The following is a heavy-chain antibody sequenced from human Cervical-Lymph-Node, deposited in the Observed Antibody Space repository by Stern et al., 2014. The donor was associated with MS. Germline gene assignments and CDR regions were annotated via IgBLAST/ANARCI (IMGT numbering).Heavy chain of an antibody. J-gene: IGHJ6*02. V-gene: IGHV4-4*02. CDR3: ARDPFLEWLDD. CDR2: VYHSGST. Sequence: QVQLQESGPGLVKPSGTLSLTCAVSGASISSGNWWTWVRQPPGKGLESMWKVYHSGSTNYNPSFKSRVSMSLDKSKNQTSLKLRLVTAADTAVYYCARDPFLEWLDDWGQGTTVTVSS. D-gene: IGHD3-3*02. CDR1: GASISSGNW.